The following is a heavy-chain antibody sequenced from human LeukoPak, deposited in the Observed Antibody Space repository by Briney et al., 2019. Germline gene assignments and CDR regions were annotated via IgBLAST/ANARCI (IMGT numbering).Heavy chain of an antibody. Sequence: PSETLSLTCNVSGGPINSNIYYWAWVRQPPGKGLEWIGEINHSGSTNYNPSLKSRVTISVDTSKNQFSLKLSSVTAADTAVYYCARLRPTVTTGYYYYYMDVWDKGTTVTISS. CDR2: INHSGST. D-gene: IGHD4-11*01. CDR3: ARLRPTVTTGYYYYYMDV. V-gene: IGHV4-39*07. CDR1: GGPINSNIYY. J-gene: IGHJ6*03.